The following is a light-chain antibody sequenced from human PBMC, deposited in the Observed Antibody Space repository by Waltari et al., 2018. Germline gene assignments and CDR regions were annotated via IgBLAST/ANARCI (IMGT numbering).Light chain of an antibody. CDR2: DAS. Sequence: EIVLTQSPATLSLSPGQSAALSCRASQTISTSLAWYQQKPGQPPRLVIYDASNRATDIPARFSGSGSETDCNLTISSLEAEDFAVYYCQQRYTWPLAFGGGTTVEIK. CDR3: QQRYTWPLA. CDR1: QTISTS. V-gene: IGKV3-11*01. J-gene: IGKJ4*01.